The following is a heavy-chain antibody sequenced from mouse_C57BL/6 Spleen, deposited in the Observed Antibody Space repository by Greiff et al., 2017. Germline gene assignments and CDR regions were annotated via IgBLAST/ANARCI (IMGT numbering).Heavy chain of an antibody. CDR1: GFSLTSYG. J-gene: IGHJ3*01. V-gene: IGHV2-5*01. Sequence: QVQLQQSGPGLVQPSQSLSITCTVSGFSLTSYGVHWVRQSPGKGLEWLGVIWRGGSTDYNAAFMSRLSITKDNSKSQVFFKMHSLQADDTAIYYCAKAGRDYDVRLAYWGQGTLVTVSA. D-gene: IGHD2-4*01. CDR2: IWRGGST. CDR3: AKAGRDYDVRLAY.